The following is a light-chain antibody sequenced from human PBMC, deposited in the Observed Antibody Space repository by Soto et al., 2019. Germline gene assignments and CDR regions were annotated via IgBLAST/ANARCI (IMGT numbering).Light chain of an antibody. CDR2: GAS. V-gene: IGKV3-15*01. CDR3: QQYSGWPYT. CDR1: QSISSL. Sequence: EIVMTQSPATLAVSPGERATLSCRASQSISSLLTWYQQKPGQPPRLLIYGASTRATVIPARFSGSGSGTEFPLTISSLQSEDFAVYYCQQYSGWPYTFGQGTKLEIK. J-gene: IGKJ2*01.